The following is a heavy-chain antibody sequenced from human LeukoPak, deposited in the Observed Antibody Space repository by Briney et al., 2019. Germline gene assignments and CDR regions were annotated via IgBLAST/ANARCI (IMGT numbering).Heavy chain of an antibody. CDR2: ISGSGGSA. Sequence: GGSLRLSCAVSGITLSNYGMSWVRQAPGKGPEWVAGISGSGGSAYYADAVKGRFTISRDNPKNTLYLQMNSLRVEDTAVYFCAKRGVVIRVILVGFHKEAYYFDSWGQGTLVTVSS. J-gene: IGHJ4*02. D-gene: IGHD3-22*01. V-gene: IGHV3-23*01. CDR1: GITLSNYG. CDR3: AKRGVVIRVILVGFHKEAYYFDS.